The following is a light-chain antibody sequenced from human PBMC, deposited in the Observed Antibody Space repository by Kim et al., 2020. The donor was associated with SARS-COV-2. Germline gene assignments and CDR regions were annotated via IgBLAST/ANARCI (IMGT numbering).Light chain of an antibody. CDR2: DAS. CDR1: QSVSTN. CDR3: QQYNNFRT. Sequence: SVSPGERATLSCMASQSVSTNLVWYQQRPGQAPRLLIYDASTRATGIPARFSGSGSGTEFTLTISSLQSEDFAVYYCQQYNNFRTFGQGTKVDIK. V-gene: IGKV3-15*01. J-gene: IGKJ1*01.